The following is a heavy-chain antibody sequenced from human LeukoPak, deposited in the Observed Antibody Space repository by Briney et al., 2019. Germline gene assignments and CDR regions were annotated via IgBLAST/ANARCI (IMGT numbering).Heavy chain of an antibody. CDR2: INHSGST. CDR3: ARGARYSSGWYLKNWFDP. Sequence: SETLSLTCAIYGGSFSGYYWSWIRQPPGKGLEWIGEINHSGSTNYNPSLKSRVTISVDTSKNQFSLKLSSVTAADTAVYYCARGARYSSGWYLKNWFDPWGQGTLVTVSS. CDR1: GGSFSGYY. D-gene: IGHD6-19*01. J-gene: IGHJ5*02. V-gene: IGHV4-34*01.